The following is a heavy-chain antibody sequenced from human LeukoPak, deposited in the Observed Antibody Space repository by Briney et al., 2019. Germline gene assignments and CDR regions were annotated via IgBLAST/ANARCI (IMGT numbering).Heavy chain of an antibody. Sequence: PGGSLRLSCAASGFTFSSYWMSWVRQAPGKGLEWVANIKQDGSEKYYVDSVKGRFTISRDNAKNSLYLQMNSLRAEDTAVYYCARDLNYYGSGSYYIGYYYYGMDVWGQGTTVTVSS. J-gene: IGHJ6*02. CDR3: ARDLNYYGSGSYYIGYYYYGMDV. CDR2: IKQDGSEK. D-gene: IGHD3-10*01. CDR1: GFTFSSYW. V-gene: IGHV3-7*01.